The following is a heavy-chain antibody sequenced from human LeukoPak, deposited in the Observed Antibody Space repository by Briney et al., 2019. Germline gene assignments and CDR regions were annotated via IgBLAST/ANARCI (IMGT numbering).Heavy chain of an antibody. V-gene: IGHV4-4*07. CDR3: VRDQSGSGGHNNDAFDI. CDR1: GGSISTYY. J-gene: IGHJ3*02. Sequence: SETLSLTCNVSGGSISTYYWNWIRQPAGKGLEWIGRMYGGGATRYNPSLGSRVTMSVDTSKNQVSLKLTSVTAADTAVYFCVRDQSGSGGHNNDAFDIWGQGTMVVVPA. D-gene: IGHD3-16*01. CDR2: MYGGGAT.